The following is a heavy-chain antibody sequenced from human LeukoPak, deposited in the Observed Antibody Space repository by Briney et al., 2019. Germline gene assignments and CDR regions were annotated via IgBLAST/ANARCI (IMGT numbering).Heavy chain of an antibody. D-gene: IGHD3-10*01. V-gene: IGHV1-69*05. CDR3: ARDTHYYGSGSYCDY. J-gene: IGHJ4*02. CDR1: GGTFSSYA. Sequence: SVKVSCKASGGTFSSYAISWVRHAPGQGLEWMGRIIPIFSTVNYAQKFQGRVTITTDESTSTAYMELSSLRSEGTAVYYCARDTHYYGSGSYCDYWGQGTLVTVSS. CDR2: IIPIFSTV.